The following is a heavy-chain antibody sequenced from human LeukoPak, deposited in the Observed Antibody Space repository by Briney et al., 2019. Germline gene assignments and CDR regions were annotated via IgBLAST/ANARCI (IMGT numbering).Heavy chain of an antibody. D-gene: IGHD2-2*01. J-gene: IGHJ3*02. Sequence: GGSLRLSCAASGFTFSSYAMTWVRQAPGKGLEWVSGISASGGSTYYAASVKGRFTVSRDKSRNTLSLQMDSLGAEDTAVYYCAIDQRASSIKGAFDIWGQGTMVTVSS. CDR2: ISASGGST. CDR3: AIDQRASSIKGAFDI. V-gene: IGHV3-23*01. CDR1: GFTFSSYA.